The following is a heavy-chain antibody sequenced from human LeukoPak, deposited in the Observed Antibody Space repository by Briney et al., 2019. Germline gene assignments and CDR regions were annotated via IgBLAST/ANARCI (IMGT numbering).Heavy chain of an antibody. Sequence: PGRSLRLSCAASGFTFSSYGMHWVRQAPGKGLEWVAVISYDGSNKYYADSVKGRFTISRDNSENTLYLQMNSLRAEDTAVYYCAKDRGVATITFDYWGQGTLVTVSS. J-gene: IGHJ4*02. CDR2: ISYDGSNK. D-gene: IGHD5-12*01. V-gene: IGHV3-30*18. CDR1: GFTFSSYG. CDR3: AKDRGVATITFDY.